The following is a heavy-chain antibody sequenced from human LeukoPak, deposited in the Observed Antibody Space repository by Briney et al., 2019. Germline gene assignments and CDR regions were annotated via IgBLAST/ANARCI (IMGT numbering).Heavy chain of an antibody. CDR3: ARVYRSGSYYGYYYYYGMDV. CDR1: GFTFSSYA. CDR2: ISYDGGNK. D-gene: IGHD1-26*01. J-gene: IGHJ6*02. V-gene: IGHV3-30*04. Sequence: GRSLRLSCAASGFTFSSYAMQWVSQAPGKGLEWVAVISYDGGNKYYADSVKGRFTISRDNSKNTLDLQMNSLRAEDTAVYYCARVYRSGSYYGYYYYYGMDVWGQGTTVTVSS.